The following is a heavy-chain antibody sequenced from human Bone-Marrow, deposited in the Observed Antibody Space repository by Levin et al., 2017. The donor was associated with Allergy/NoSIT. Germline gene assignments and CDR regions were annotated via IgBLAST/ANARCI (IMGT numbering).Heavy chain of an antibody. V-gene: IGHV3-30-3*01. CDR2: ISYDAYYK. CDR3: ARGDDYYGSGKSNAFDV. J-gene: IGHJ3*01. CDR1: GFNFSIYP. D-gene: IGHD3-10*01. Sequence: GESLKISCAASGFNFSIYPMYWVRQAPGKGLEWVAVISYDAYYKTYGDSVKGRFTISRDNSKNTLYLQMNSLRAEETAMYYCARGDDYYGSGKSNAFDVWGQGTMVTVSS.